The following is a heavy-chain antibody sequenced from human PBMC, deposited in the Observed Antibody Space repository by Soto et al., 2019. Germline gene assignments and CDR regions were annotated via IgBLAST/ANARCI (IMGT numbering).Heavy chain of an antibody. V-gene: IGHV1-69*01. CDR3: VAVAGTRIPFGY. Sequence: QVQLVQSGAEVKKPGSSVKVSCKASGGTFSSYAISWVRQAPGPGLEWMGGIIPIFGTANYAQKFQGRVTMTPDESTSTAYMKLSSLRSEDTAVYYGVAVAGTRIPFGYWGQGTLVNVSS. CDR1: GGTFSSYA. CDR2: IIPIFGTA. D-gene: IGHD6-19*01. J-gene: IGHJ4*02.